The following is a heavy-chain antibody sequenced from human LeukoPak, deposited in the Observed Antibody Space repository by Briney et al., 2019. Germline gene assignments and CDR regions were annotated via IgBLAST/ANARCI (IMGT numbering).Heavy chain of an antibody. D-gene: IGHD5-12*01. J-gene: IGHJ4*02. V-gene: IGHV3-30*04. Sequence: GGSLRLSCAASGFTFSSYAIHWVRQAPGKGLEWVAIISYDGSNKYYADSVKGRFTISRDNAKNSLYLQMNSLRAEGTAVYYCASSGYSDYDGDYFDYWGQGTLVTVSS. CDR2: ISYDGSNK. CDR3: ASSGYSDYDGDYFDY. CDR1: GFTFSSYA.